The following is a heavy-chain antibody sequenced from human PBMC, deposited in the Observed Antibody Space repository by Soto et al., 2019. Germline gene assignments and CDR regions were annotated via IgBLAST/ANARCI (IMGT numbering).Heavy chain of an antibody. Sequence: QVQLQESGPGLVKPSETLSLTCVVSRGSITTNTWWSWIRQPPGKGLEWIGQILYGGGTDYNPSLQSRITISLDQSENQLSLKMTSVTAADTAVYYCARHSETTQGDWGQGTLVTVSS. CDR2: ILYGGGT. J-gene: IGHJ4*02. CDR3: ARHSETTQGD. D-gene: IGHD1-1*01. V-gene: IGHV4-4*02. CDR1: RGSITTNTW.